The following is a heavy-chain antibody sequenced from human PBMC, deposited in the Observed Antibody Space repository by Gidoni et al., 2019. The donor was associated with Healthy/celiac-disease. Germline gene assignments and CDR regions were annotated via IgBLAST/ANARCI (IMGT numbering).Heavy chain of an antibody. CDR3: AREGGESGYGLEV. J-gene: IGHJ4*02. Sequence: QVQLVQSWAEVKKPGPSVTVSCKASGYTTSGYYMHWVRQAPGQGLEWMGRSNPDSGDTKAAQKFQGRSTMTRDTSIMTAYMERSRLGSDDTALYDCAREGGESGYGLEVWGQGTLVTVSS. CDR2: SNPDSGDT. CDR1: GYTTSGYY. D-gene: IGHD5-12*01. V-gene: IGHV1-2*06.